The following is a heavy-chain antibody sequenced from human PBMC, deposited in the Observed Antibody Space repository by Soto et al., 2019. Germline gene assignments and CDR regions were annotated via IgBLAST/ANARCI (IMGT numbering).Heavy chain of an antibody. D-gene: IGHD2-2*01. Sequence: QVQLQESGPGLVKPSETLSLTCTVSGGSVSPYYWSWIRQSPGKGLEWIGNIRYSGSTDYNPSLNGRVTISIDTSTNQFSLKLTSVTAAATAVYYCAKGGTSSLPFDYWGQGTLVTVSS. CDR1: GGSVSPYY. V-gene: IGHV4-59*02. CDR3: AKGGTSSLPFDY. CDR2: IRYSGST. J-gene: IGHJ4*02.